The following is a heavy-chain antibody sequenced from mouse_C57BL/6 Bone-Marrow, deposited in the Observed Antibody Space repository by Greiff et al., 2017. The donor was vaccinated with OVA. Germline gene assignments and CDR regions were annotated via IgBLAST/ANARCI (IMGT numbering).Heavy chain of an antibody. Sequence: VQLQQSGAELARPGASVKLSCKASGYTFTSYGISWVKQRTGQGLEWIGEIYPRSGNTYYNEKFKGKATLTADKSSSTAYMELRSLTSEDSAVYFCARRGPLYDYDGYYYAMDYWGQGTSVTVSS. CDR1: GYTFTSYG. V-gene: IGHV1-81*01. CDR2: IYPRSGNT. J-gene: IGHJ4*01. D-gene: IGHD2-4*01. CDR3: ARRGPLYDYDGYYYAMDY.